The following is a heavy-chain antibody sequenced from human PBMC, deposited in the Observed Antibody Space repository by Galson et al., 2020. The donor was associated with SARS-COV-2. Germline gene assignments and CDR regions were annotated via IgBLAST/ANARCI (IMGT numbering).Heavy chain of an antibody. CDR2: IRYDGSNK. D-gene: IGHD4-17*01. J-gene: IGHJ1*01. Sequence: GGSLRLSCAASGFTFSSYGMHWVRQAPGQGLEWVAFIRYDGSNKYYADSVKGRFTISRDNSKNTLYLQMNSLRAEDTAVYYRANTQRAWDYGGNSGVGKHWGQGTLVTVSS. CDR3: ANTQRAWDYGGNSGVGKH. V-gene: IGHV3-30*02. CDR1: GFTFSSYG.